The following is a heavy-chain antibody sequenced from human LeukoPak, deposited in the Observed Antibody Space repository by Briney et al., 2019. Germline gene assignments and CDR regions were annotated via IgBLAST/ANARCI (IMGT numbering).Heavy chain of an antibody. CDR2: IYTSGST. CDR1: GGSISSYY. Sequence: SETLSLTCTVSGGSISSYYWSWIRQPAGKGLEWIGRIYTSGSTNYNPSLKSRVTMSVDTSKNQFSLKLSSVTAADTAVYYCASDHFGYDFWSGYHPEPYYYYGMDVWGQGTTVTVSS. J-gene: IGHJ6*02. V-gene: IGHV4-4*07. CDR3: ASDHFGYDFWSGYHPEPYYYYGMDV. D-gene: IGHD3-3*01.